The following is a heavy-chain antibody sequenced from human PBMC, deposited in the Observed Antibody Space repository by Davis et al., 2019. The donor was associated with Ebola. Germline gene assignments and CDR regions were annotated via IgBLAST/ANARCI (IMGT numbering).Heavy chain of an antibody. CDR2: ISPSGYGA. D-gene: IGHD1-20*01. Sequence: AASVQVSCKTSGFTFTNYYMHWVRQAPGQGLEWMGVISPSGYGAASSLKFQGRITMTKDTSTSTVYVELSSLTSEDTALYYCARDPQVYNWDAHPTWDYWGQGTLVTVSS. CDR1: GFTFTNYY. V-gene: IGHV1-46*01. CDR3: ARDPQVYNWDAHPTWDY. J-gene: IGHJ4*02.